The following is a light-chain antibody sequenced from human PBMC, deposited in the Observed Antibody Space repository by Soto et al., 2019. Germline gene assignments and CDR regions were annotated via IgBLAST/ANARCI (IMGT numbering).Light chain of an antibody. Sequence: DIQLTQSPSFLSASLGDRVTITCRASQGIGSYLAWYQQKPGKAPRLLIYAASTLQSGVPSRFSGSGSDTEFTLTISSLKPEDFATYYCQQLNNYPLTCGGGTKVEIK. CDR1: QGIGSY. J-gene: IGKJ4*01. CDR2: AAS. V-gene: IGKV1-9*01. CDR3: QQLNNYPLT.